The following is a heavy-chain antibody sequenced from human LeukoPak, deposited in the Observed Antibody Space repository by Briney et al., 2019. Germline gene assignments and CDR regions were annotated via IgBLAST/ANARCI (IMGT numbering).Heavy chain of an antibody. CDR1: GFTFDDYA. CDR2: ISWNGGSI. CDR3: AKAAGYSSSSNAFDI. V-gene: IGHV3-9*03. Sequence: GRTLRLSCAASGFTFDDYAMHWVRQAPGKGLEWGSGISWNGGSIAYADSVKGRFTISRDNAKNSLYLQMNSLRAEDMAFYYCAKAAGYSSSSNAFDIWGHGTMVTVSS. J-gene: IGHJ3*02. D-gene: IGHD6-6*01.